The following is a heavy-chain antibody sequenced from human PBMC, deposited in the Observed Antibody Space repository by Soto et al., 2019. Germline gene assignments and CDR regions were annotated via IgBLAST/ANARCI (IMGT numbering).Heavy chain of an antibody. CDR3: ARGRGSTGYLGREHYFDY. CDR2: IDIGGNT. D-gene: IGHD2-2*01. J-gene: IGHJ4*02. V-gene: IGHV3-66*01. CDR1: GFSVTNNY. Sequence: EVQVVESGGGLVQPGGSLRLSCAASGFSVTNNYMNWVRQAPGKGLEWVSIIDIGGNTYYADSVKDRFTISRDNSMNTLYLHMGVLRAEDTAVYYCARGRGSTGYLGREHYFDYWGQGTLVTVSP.